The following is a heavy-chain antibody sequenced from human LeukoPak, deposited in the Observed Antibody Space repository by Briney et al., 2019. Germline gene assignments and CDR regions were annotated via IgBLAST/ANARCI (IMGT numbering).Heavy chain of an antibody. CDR1: GYTFTGYY. Sequence: GASVKVSCKASGYTFTGYYMHWVRQATGQGLEWMGWMNPNSGYTGYAQKFQGRVSFTRNTSTSTAYMELSSLRFEDTAVYYCARDGGRIYYYMDVWGKGTTVTVSS. J-gene: IGHJ6*03. V-gene: IGHV1-8*03. CDR2: MNPNSGYT. CDR3: ARDGGRIYYYMDV. D-gene: IGHD1-26*01.